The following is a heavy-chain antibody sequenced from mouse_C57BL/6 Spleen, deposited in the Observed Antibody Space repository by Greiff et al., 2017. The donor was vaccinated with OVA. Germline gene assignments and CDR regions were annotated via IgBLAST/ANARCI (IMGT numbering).Heavy chain of an antibody. V-gene: IGHV5-17*01. J-gene: IGHJ2*01. D-gene: IGHD4-1*01. CDR1: GFTFSDYG. CDR2: ISSGSSTI. Sequence: EVKLVESGGGLVKPGGSLKLSCAASGFTFSDYGMHWVRQAPEKGLEWVAYISSGSSTIYYADTVKGRFTFSRDNAKNTLFLQMTSLRSEDTAMYYCAREAGTGDFDYWGQGTTLTVSS. CDR3: AREAGTGDFDY.